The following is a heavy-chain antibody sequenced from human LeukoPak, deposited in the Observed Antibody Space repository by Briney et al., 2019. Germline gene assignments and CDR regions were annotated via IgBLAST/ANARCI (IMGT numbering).Heavy chain of an antibody. J-gene: IGHJ4*02. D-gene: IGHD1-1*01. V-gene: IGHV3-7*01. CDR3: AREVQSATRSNFDY. CDR1: GFTLSNYW. CDR2: IKQDGSEK. Sequence: GGSLRLSCAASGFTLSNYWMSWIRQVPGKGPEWVANIKQDGSEKYYVDSVKGRFTISRDNAKNSLYLQMDTLRAEDTAVYYCAREVQSATRSNFDYWGQGTLVTVSS.